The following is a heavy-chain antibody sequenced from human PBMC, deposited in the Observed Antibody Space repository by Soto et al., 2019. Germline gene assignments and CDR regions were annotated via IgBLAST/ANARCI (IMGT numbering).Heavy chain of an antibody. CDR2: ISDDGVSK. V-gene: IGHV3-30*03. CDR1: GFTFSNYG. J-gene: IGHJ4*02. D-gene: IGHD3-10*01. CDR3: ARAYYFGSGTSYTLYY. Sequence: GGSLRLSCAASGFTFSNYGMHWVRQAPGKGLEWVAVISDDGVSKYYADSVQGRFTISRDNSESAVFLQMNSLRPDDTALYFCARAYYFGSGTSYTLYYWGQGTQVTVS.